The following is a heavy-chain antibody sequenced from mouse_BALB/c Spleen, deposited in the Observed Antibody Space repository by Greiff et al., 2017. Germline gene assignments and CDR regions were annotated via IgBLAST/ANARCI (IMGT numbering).Heavy chain of an antibody. CDR2: ISSGGSYT. J-gene: IGHJ3*01. CDR3: ARGSVAY. CDR1: GFTFSSYG. V-gene: IGHV5-6*01. Sequence: LQLKESGGDLVKPGGSLKLSCAASGFTFSSYGMSWVRQTPDKRLEWVATISSGGSYTYYPDSVKGRFTISRDNAKNTLYLQMSSLKSEDTAMYYCARGSVAYWGQGTLVTVSA.